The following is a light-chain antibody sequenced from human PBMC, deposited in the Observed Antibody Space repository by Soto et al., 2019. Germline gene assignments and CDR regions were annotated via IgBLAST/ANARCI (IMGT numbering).Light chain of an antibody. CDR1: QSIRSN. CDR3: QQYSDWPLS. CDR2: DAS. Sequence: EIVMTQSPATLSVSPGERATLPCRASQSIRSNLAWYQQKPGQAPRLLIYDASSRATGIPARFSGTESGTEFTLTISSLQSEDSAVYYCQQYSDWPLSFGQGTKVDIK. V-gene: IGKV3-15*01. J-gene: IGKJ1*01.